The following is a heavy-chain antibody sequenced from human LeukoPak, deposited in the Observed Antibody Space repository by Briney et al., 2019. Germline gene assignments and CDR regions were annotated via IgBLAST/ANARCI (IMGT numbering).Heavy chain of an antibody. J-gene: IGHJ4*02. CDR1: GGSFSGYY. D-gene: IGHD6-6*01. CDR2: INHSGST. V-gene: IGHV4-34*01. Sequence: PSETLSLTCAVYGGSFSGYYWSWIRQPPGKGLEWIGEINHSGSTNYNPSLKSRVTISVDTSKNQFSLKLSSVTAADTAVYYCARGLSGGVAARQRRFDYWGQGTLVTVSS. CDR3: ARGLSGGVAARQRRFDY.